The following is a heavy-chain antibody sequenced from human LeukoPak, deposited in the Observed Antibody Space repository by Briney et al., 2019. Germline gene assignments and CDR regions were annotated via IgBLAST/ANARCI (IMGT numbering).Heavy chain of an antibody. J-gene: IGHJ4*02. CDR2: ISPDGSQK. V-gene: IGHV3-7*01. CDR3: ARPSSYSSGWGSDH. CDR1: GFSFSNYW. D-gene: IGHD6-19*01. Sequence: GSLRLPCVGSGFSFSNYWMSWVRQAPGKGLEWVANISPDGSQKNYVDSMKSRLTIARENAKNSVYLQIDSLTVDDTAVYYCARPSSYSSGWGSDHWGQGILVTVCS.